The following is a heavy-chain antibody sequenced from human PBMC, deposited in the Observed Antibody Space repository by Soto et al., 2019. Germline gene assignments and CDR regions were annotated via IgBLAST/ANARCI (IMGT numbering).Heavy chain of an antibody. V-gene: IGHV4-39*01. Sequence: SETLSLTCSVSGGSISTNNYYWGWIRQPPGKGLERIGSIYYSGSIYHNPSLKSRVAMSIDTSKKQFSLKLTSVTAADTAVYYCARRLYYDSSGFEGGGMDVWGQGTTVTVS. D-gene: IGHD3-22*01. CDR2: IYYSGSI. J-gene: IGHJ6*02. CDR3: ARRLYYDSSGFEGGGMDV. CDR1: GGSISTNNYY.